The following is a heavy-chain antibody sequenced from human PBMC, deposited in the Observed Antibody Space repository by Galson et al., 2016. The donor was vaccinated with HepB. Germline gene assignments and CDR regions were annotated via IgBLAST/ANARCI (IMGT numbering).Heavy chain of an antibody. CDR3: ARARPWQLPNDFNDY. J-gene: IGHJ4*02. CDR1: GFSVRTTC. Sequence: SLRLSCAASGFSVRTTCMTWVRQAPGKGLEWVAHIKQDGSETHYVDSVKGRFTISRDNAKNSLYLQMNSLRAEDTAVYYCARARPWQLPNDFNDYWGQGTLVTVSS. D-gene: IGHD3-3*01. V-gene: IGHV3-7*03. CDR2: IKQDGSET.